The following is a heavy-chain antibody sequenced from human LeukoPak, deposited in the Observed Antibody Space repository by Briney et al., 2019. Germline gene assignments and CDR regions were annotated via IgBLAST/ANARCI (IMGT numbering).Heavy chain of an antibody. J-gene: IGHJ4*02. V-gene: IGHV1-18*01. CDR1: VYTFTSFG. CDR2: SNTNTGNT. CDR3: ARDGSSSWYQN. Sequence: GASVKVSCKASVYTFTSFGISWVRQAPGQGLEWVGWSNTNTGNTNYAQKFQGRVNMTTDTSTSTAYMEERSMRSDDTAVYYCARDGSSSWYQNWGQGTLVTVSS. D-gene: IGHD6-13*01.